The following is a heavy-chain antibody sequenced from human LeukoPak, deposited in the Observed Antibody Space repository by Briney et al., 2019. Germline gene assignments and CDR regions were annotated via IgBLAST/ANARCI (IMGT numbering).Heavy chain of an antibody. J-gene: IGHJ4*02. CDR2: IYPGDSDT. D-gene: IGHD3-10*01. Sequence: GESLKISCKGSGYSFSSYWIGWVRQMPGKGLEWMGIIYPGDSDTTYSPSFQGQVTISADKSLSTAYLQWSSLKASDTAMYFCARRRSSTLIDYWGRGTLVTVSS. CDR1: GYSFSSYW. V-gene: IGHV5-51*01. CDR3: ARRRSSTLIDY.